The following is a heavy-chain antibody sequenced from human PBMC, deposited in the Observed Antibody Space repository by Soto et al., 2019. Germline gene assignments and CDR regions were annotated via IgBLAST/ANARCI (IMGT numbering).Heavy chain of an antibody. CDR2: INHSGST. D-gene: IGHD6-25*01. CDR3: ARGLAEEYQRCWFDP. J-gene: IGHJ5*02. CDR1: GGSVNTAPYY. Sequence: SETLSLTCTVSGGSVNTAPYYWSWIRQPPGKGLEWIGEINHSGSTNYNPSLKSRVTISVDTSKNQFSLKLSSVTAADTAVYYCARGLAEEYQRCWFDPWGKGTLVTVSS. V-gene: IGHV4-61*01.